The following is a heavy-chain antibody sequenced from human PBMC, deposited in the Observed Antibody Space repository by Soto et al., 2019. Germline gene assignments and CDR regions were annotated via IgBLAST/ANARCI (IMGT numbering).Heavy chain of an antibody. CDR3: ARDRLVPYGYGMDV. J-gene: IGHJ6*02. D-gene: IGHD2-2*01. CDR1: GFTFRSYG. CDR2: IWFDGSKK. V-gene: IGHV3-33*01. Sequence: QMQLVESGGGVVQPGRSLRLSYAASGFTFRSYGIHWVHQAPGKGLEWVALIWFDGSKKYYVHSVKGRFAVSRDNSKNTLYLQMNSLRVEDTAVYYCARDRLVPYGYGMDVWGQGTTVTVSS.